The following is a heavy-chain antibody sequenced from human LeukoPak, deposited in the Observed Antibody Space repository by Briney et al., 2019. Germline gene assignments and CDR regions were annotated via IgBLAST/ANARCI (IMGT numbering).Heavy chain of an antibody. CDR2: INYSGST. D-gene: IGHD3-9*01. J-gene: IGHJ3*02. CDR1: GGSISSYY. V-gene: IGHV4-59*12. CDR3: ARFTPNYDILTGYYKGAFDI. Sequence: PSETLSLTCTVSGGSISSYYWSWIRQPPGKGLEWIGYINYSGSTNYNPSLKSRVTISVDTSKNQFSLKLSSVTAADTAVYYCARFTPNYDILTGYYKGAFDIWGQGTMVTVSS.